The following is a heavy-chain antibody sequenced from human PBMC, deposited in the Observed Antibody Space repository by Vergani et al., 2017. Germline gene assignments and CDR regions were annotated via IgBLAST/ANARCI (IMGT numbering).Heavy chain of an antibody. Sequence: QLQLQESGPGLVKPSETLSLTCTVSGGSISSSSYYWGWIRQPPGKGLEWIGSIYYSGSTNYNPSLKSRVTISVDTSKNQFSLKLSSVTAAETAVYYCASGYYYDSSGYYPLDYWGQGTLVTVSS. CDR1: GGSISSSSYY. V-gene: IGHV4-39*07. D-gene: IGHD3-22*01. CDR2: IYYSGST. CDR3: ASGYYYDSSGYYPLDY. J-gene: IGHJ4*02.